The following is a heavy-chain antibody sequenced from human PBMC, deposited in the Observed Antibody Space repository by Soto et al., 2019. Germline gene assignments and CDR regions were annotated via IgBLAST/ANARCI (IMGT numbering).Heavy chain of an antibody. J-gene: IGHJ6*02. CDR2: IYYSGST. CDR3: ARDRITMVRGVIIPYYYGMDV. D-gene: IGHD3-10*01. CDR1: GGSISSGGYY. V-gene: IGHV4-31*03. Sequence: NPSETLSLTCTVSGGSISSGGYYWSWIRQHPGKGLEWIGYIYYSGSTYYNPSLKSRVTISVDTSKNQLSLKLSSVTAADTAVYYCARDRITMVRGVIIPYYYGMDVWGQGTTVTVSS.